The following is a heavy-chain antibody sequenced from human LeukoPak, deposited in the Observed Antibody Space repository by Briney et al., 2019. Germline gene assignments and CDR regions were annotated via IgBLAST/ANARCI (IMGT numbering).Heavy chain of an antibody. J-gene: IGHJ1*01. CDR1: GGSISSGGYY. D-gene: IGHD3-22*01. V-gene: IGHV4-31*11. Sequence: PSETLSLTCAVSGGSISSGGYYWSWIRQHPGKGLEWIGYIYYSGSTNYNPSLKSRVTISVDTSKNQFSLKLSSVTAADTAVYYCTRHGGGSGFRYFQHWGQGTLVTSSS. CDR2: IYYSGST. CDR3: TRHGGGSGFRYFQH.